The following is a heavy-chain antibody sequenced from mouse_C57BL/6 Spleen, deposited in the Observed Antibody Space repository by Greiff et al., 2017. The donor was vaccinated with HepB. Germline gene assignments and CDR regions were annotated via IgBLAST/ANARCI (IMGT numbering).Heavy chain of an antibody. J-gene: IGHJ4*01. CDR1: GYTFTGYW. V-gene: IGHV1-9*01. Sequence: QVQLQQSGAELMKPGASVKLSCKATGYTFTGYWIEWVKQRPGHGLEWIGEILPGSGSTNYNEKFKGKATFTADTSSNTAYMQLSSLTTEDSAIYYCARSPIYYGYDGVAMDYWGQGTSVTVSS. CDR2: ILPGSGST. D-gene: IGHD2-2*01. CDR3: ARSPIYYGYDGVAMDY.